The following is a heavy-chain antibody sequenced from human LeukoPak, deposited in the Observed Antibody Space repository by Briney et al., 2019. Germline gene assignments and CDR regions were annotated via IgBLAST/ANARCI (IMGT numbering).Heavy chain of an antibody. D-gene: IGHD6-19*01. J-gene: IGHJ4*02. CDR2: INPNSGGT. CDR3: ARVDASSLAVHY. CDR1: GYSFTNYY. V-gene: IGHV1-2*02. Sequence: ASVKVSCKASGYSFTNYYLHWVRQAPGQGFEWMGRINPNSGGTNCGQKFQDRVTLTRDTSIATAYMELTGLTSDDTAVYYCARVDASSLAVHYWGQGTLVTVSS.